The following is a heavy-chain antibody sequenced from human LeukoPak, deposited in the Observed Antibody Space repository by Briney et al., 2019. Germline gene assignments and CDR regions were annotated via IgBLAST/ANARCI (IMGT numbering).Heavy chain of an antibody. CDR2: ISYDGSNK. D-gene: IGHD3-10*01. CDR3: ARPLYYYGSGSYHY. V-gene: IGHV3-30-3*01. CDR1: GFTFSSYA. Sequence: GGSLRLSCAASGFTFSSYAMHWVRQAPGKGLEWVAVISYDGSNKYYADSVKGRLTISRDNSKNTLYLQMNSLRAEDTAVYYCARPLYYYGSGSYHYWGQGTLVTVSS. J-gene: IGHJ4*02.